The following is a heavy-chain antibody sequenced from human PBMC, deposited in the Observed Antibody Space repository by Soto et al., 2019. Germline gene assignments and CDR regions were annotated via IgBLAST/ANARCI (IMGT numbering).Heavy chain of an antibody. CDR2: INPNSGGT. V-gene: IGHV1-2*04. J-gene: IGHJ4*02. CDR1: GYTFTGYY. Sequence: ASVKVSCKASGYTFTGYYMHWVRQAPGQGLEWMGWINPNSGGTNYAQKFQGWVTMTRDTSISTAYMELSRLRSDDTAVYYCAREDSHSGSYCLDYWGQGTLVTVSS. CDR3: AREDSHSGSYCLDY. D-gene: IGHD1-26*01.